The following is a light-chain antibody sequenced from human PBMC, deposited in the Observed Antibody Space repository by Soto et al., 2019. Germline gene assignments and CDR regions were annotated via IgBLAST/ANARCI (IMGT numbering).Light chain of an antibody. CDR3: QQLNSYPLT. J-gene: IGKJ4*02. CDR2: AAS. CDR1: QGISSY. Sequence: TQLTQSPSSLSASVGDRVTITCRASQGISSYLAWYQQESGQAPKLLIYAASTLQSGVPSRFSGGGSGTDFTLPISSLQPEDFATDYCQQLNSYPLTFGGGPKVEIK. V-gene: IGKV1-9*01.